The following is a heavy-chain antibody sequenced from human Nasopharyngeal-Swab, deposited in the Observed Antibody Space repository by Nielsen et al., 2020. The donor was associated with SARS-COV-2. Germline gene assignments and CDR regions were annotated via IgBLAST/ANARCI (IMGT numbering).Heavy chain of an antibody. CDR3: ARREYSGYDHHYFDY. CDR2: IYPGDSDT. Sequence: KVSCKGSGYSFTSYWIGWVRQMPGKGLEWMGIIYPGDSDTRYSPSFQGQVTISADKSISTAYLQWSSLKASDTAMYYCARREYSGYDHHYFDYWGQGTLVTVSS. D-gene: IGHD5-12*01. J-gene: IGHJ4*02. CDR1: GYSFTSYW. V-gene: IGHV5-51*01.